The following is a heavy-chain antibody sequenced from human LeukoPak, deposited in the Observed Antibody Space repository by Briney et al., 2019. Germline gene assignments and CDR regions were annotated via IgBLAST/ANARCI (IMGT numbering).Heavy chain of an antibody. Sequence: GGSLRLSCAASGFTVSSNYMSWVRQAPGKGLEWVSVIYSGGSTYYADSVKGRFTISRDNSKNTLYLQMNSLRAEDTAVYYCARYTYYYGSSPLDYWGQGTLVTVSS. CDR2: IYSGGST. D-gene: IGHD3-22*01. CDR3: ARYTYYYGSSPLDY. CDR1: GFTVSSNY. J-gene: IGHJ4*02. V-gene: IGHV3-66*01.